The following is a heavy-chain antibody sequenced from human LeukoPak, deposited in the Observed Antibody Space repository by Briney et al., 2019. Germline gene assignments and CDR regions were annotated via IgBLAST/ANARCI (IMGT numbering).Heavy chain of an antibody. CDR3: ARDLAAAGTPFFDY. V-gene: IGHV1-2*02. CDR1: GYTFTGYY. Sequence: ASVKVSCKASGYTFTGYYMHWVRQAPGQGLEWMGWINPNSGGTNYAQKFQGRVTMTRDTSISTAYMELSRLRSDDTAVYYCARDLAAAGTPFFDYWGQGTLVTVSS. J-gene: IGHJ4*02. CDR2: INPNSGGT. D-gene: IGHD6-13*01.